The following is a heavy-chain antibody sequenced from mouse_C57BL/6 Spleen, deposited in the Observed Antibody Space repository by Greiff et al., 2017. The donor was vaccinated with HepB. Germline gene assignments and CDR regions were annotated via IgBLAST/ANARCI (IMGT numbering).Heavy chain of an antibody. CDR3: ATRRAHYGGYFDY. Sequence: VQLQQPGAELVMPGASVKLSCKASGYTFTSYWMHWVKQRPGQGLEWIGEIDPSDSYTNYNQKFKGKSTLTVDKSSSTAYMQLSSLTSEDSAVYYCATRRAHYGGYFDYWGQGTTLTVSS. CDR1: GYTFTSYW. CDR2: IDPSDSYT. J-gene: IGHJ2*01. D-gene: IGHD1-1*01. V-gene: IGHV1-69*01.